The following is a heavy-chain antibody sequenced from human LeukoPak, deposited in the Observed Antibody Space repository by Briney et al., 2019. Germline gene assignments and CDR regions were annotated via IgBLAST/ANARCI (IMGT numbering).Heavy chain of an antibody. CDR3: GRDALVGYFSYYYMDV. Sequence: PSQTLSLTCTVSGGSISSHYWTWIRQSPVKGLEWIGDISNSGSTSYNPSLKSRVTISIDTSKNQFSLKLSSVTAADTAVYYCGRDALVGYFSYYYMDVWGKGTTVTVSS. D-gene: IGHD2-15*01. CDR2: ISNSGST. J-gene: IGHJ6*03. V-gene: IGHV4-59*11. CDR1: GGSISSHY.